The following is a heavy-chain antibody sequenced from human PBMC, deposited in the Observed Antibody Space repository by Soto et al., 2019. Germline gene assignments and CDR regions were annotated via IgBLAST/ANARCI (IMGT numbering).Heavy chain of an antibody. CDR2: IIPIFGTA. Sequence: QVQLVQPGAEVKKPGSSVKVSCKASGGTFSSYAISWVRQAPGQGLEWMGGIIPIFGTANYAQKFQGRVTITAHESTSTAYMELSSLRSEDTAVYYCVILRVRYWYFDLWGRGTLVTVSS. V-gene: IGHV1-69*12. CDR3: VILRVRYWYFDL. CDR1: GGTFSSYA. J-gene: IGHJ2*01.